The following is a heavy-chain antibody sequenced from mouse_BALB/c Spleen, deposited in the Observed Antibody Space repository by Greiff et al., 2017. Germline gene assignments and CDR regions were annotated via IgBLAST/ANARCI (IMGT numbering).Heavy chain of an antibody. CDR3: ARWLLRRTYFDV. V-gene: IGHV1-9*01. CDR2: ILPGSGST. D-gene: IGHD2-3*01. J-gene: IGHJ1*01. CDR1: GYTFSSYW. Sequence: QVQLQQSGAELMQPGASVKISCKATGYTFSSYWIEWVKQRPGHGLEWIGEILPGSGSTNYNEKFKGKATFTADTSSNTAYMQLSSLTSEDSAVYYCARWLLRRTYFDVWGAGTTVTVSA.